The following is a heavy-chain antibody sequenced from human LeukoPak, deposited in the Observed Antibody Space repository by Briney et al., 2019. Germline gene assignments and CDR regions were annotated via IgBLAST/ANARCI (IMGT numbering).Heavy chain of an antibody. CDR2: ISYDGSNK. CDR1: TFTFSNYG. V-gene: IGHV3-30*03. CDR3: ARGPSLRTTLDY. J-gene: IGHJ4*02. D-gene: IGHD1-1*01. Sequence: GGSLRLSCVASTFTFSNYGMYWVRQAPGKGLEWVAIISYDGSNKYYADSVKGRFTISRDNSRNTLYLQMNSLRAEDTAVYYCARGPSLRTTLDYWGQGTLVTVSS.